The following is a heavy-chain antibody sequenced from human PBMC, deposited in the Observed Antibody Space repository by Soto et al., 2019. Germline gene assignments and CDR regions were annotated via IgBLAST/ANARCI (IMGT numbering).Heavy chain of an antibody. D-gene: IGHD2-2*01. CDR1: GFTFSSYS. J-gene: IGHJ6*03. Sequence: EVQLVESGGGLVQPGGSLRLSCAASGFTFSSYSMNWVRQAPGKALEWVSYISSSSSTIYYADSVKGRFTISRDNAKNSLYLQMNSLRAEDTAVYYCARDFRIVVVPAAIPDYYYYYMDVWGKGTTVTVSS. CDR2: ISSSSSTI. V-gene: IGHV3-48*01. CDR3: ARDFRIVVVPAAIPDYYYYYMDV.